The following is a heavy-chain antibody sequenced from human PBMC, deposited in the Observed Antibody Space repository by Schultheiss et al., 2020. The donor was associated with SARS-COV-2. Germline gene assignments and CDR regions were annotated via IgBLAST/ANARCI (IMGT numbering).Heavy chain of an antibody. Sequence: GGSLRLSCAASGFTFSSYAMSWVRQAPGKGLEWVSAISGSGGSTYYADSVKGRFTISRDNSKNTLYLQMNSLRAEDTAVYYCATTIGPLAREYYYDSSGYYESKLPIDPWGQGTLVTVSS. D-gene: IGHD3-22*01. J-gene: IGHJ5*02. V-gene: IGHV3-23*01. CDR2: ISGSGGST. CDR1: GFTFSSYA. CDR3: ATTIGPLAREYYYDSSGYYESKLPIDP.